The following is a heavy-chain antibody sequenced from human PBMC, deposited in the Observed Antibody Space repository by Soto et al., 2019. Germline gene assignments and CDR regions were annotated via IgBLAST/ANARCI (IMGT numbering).Heavy chain of an antibody. CDR1: GGSISSGGYY. D-gene: IGHD1-1*01. CDR3: ARGPQLEPRFDY. CDR2: IYYSGST. V-gene: IGHV4-31*03. J-gene: IGHJ4*02. Sequence: SETLSLTCTVSGGSISSGGYYWSWIRQHPGKGLEWIGYIYYSGSTYYNPSLKSRVTISVDTSKNQFSLKLSSVTAADTAVYYCARGPQLEPRFDYWGQGTLVTVSS.